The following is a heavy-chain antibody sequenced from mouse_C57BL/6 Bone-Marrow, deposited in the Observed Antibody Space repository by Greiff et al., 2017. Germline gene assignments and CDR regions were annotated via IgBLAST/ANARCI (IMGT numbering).Heavy chain of an antibody. J-gene: IGHJ2*01. D-gene: IGHD1-1*01. CDR3: ARIYYGSSYEVGY. V-gene: IGHV2-9-1*01. CDR1: GFSLTSYA. CDR2: IWTGGGT. Sequence: VKVVESGPGLVAPSQSLSITCTVSGFSLTSYAISWVRQPPGKGLEWLGVIWTGGGTNYNSALKYRLSISKDNSKSQVFLKMNSLQTDDTARYYCARIYYGSSYEVGYWGQGTTLTVSS.